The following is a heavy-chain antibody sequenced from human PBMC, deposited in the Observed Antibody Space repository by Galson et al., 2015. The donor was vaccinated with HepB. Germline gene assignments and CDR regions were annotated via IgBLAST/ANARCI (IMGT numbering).Heavy chain of an antibody. J-gene: IGHJ4*02. D-gene: IGHD3-22*01. Sequence: SLRLSCAASGFIVSSNYMSWVRQAPGKGLEWVSVIYSGGRKYYADSVKGRFTISRDNSKNTLYLQMNSLRAEDTAVYFCARGSPYYYDTSAYFPHFFDYWGQGTLVTVSS. CDR2: IYSGGRK. CDR1: GFIVSSNY. CDR3: ARGSPYYYDTSAYFPHFFDY. V-gene: IGHV3-53*01.